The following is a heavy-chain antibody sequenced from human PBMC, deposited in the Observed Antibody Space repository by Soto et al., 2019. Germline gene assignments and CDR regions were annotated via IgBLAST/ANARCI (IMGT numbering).Heavy chain of an antibody. Sequence: GASVKVSCKASGYTFTGYGVHWVRQAPGQRLEWMGWINAGNGNTKYSQKFQGRVTITRDTSASTAYMELSSLRSEDTAVYYCARAVAVPADFDYWGQGTLVTVSS. CDR3: ARAVAVPADFDY. CDR1: GYTFTGYG. J-gene: IGHJ4*02. V-gene: IGHV1-3*01. D-gene: IGHD6-19*01. CDR2: INAGNGNT.